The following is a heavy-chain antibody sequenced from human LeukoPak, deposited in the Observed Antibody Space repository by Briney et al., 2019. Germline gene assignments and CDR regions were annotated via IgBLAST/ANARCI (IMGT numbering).Heavy chain of an antibody. D-gene: IGHD3-3*01. CDR2: IYHSGST. V-gene: IGHV4-4*02. Sequence: SETLSLTCAVSGGSISSSNWWSWVRQPPGRGLEWIGEIYHSGSTNYNPSLKSRVTISADKSKNQFSLKLSSVTAADTAVYYCTTTYDFWSGYYYPWGQGTLVTVSS. J-gene: IGHJ5*02. CDR1: GGSISSSNW. CDR3: TTTYDFWSGYYYP.